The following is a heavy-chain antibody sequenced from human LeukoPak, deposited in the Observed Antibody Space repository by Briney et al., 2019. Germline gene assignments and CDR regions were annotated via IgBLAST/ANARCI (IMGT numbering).Heavy chain of an antibody. D-gene: IGHD5-24*01. Sequence: GGSLRLSCAASGFTFSSYSMNWVHQAPGKGLEWVSSISSSSSYIYYADSVKGRFTISRDNAKNSLYLQMNSLRAEDTAVYYCARGDGDGYNFDYWGQGTLVTVSS. CDR1: GFTFSSYS. CDR2: ISSSSSYI. J-gene: IGHJ4*02. CDR3: ARGDGDGYNFDY. V-gene: IGHV3-21*01.